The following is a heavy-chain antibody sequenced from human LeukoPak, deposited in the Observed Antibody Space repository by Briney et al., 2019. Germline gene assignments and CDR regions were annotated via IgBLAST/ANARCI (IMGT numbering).Heavy chain of an antibody. Sequence: PETLSLTCAVYGGSFSGYYWSWIRQPPGKGLEWIGEINHSGSTNYNPSLKSRVTISVDTSKNQFSLKLSSVTAADTAVYYCARGLSAIVHWGQGTLVTVSS. V-gene: IGHV4-34*01. D-gene: IGHD2-21*02. CDR2: INHSGST. CDR3: ARGLSAIVH. J-gene: IGHJ4*02. CDR1: GGSFSGYY.